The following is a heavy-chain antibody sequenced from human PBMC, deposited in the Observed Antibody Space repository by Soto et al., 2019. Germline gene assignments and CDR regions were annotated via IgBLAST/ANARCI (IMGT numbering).Heavy chain of an antibody. V-gene: IGHV3-53*01. D-gene: IGHD2-15*01. CDR1: GFTVSSNY. CDR2: IYSGGST. J-gene: IGHJ6*02. CDR3: AREPVVTAYYYYGMDV. Sequence: GGSLRLSCAASGFTVSSNYMSWVRQAPGKGLEWVSVIYSGGSTYYADSVKGRFTISRDNSKNTLYLQMNSLRAEDTAVYYCAREPVVTAYYYYGMDVWGQGTTVTVSS.